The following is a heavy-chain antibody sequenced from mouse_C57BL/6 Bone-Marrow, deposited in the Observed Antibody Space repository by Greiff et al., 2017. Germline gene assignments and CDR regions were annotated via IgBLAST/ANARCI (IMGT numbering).Heavy chain of an antibody. CDR1: GFTFSSYG. CDR3: ARLPNWTNYAMDY. D-gene: IGHD4-1*01. CDR2: ISSGGSYT. V-gene: IGHV5-6*01. J-gene: IGHJ4*01. Sequence: EVKVVESGGDLVKPGGSLKLSCAASGFTFSSYGMSWVRQTPDKRLEWVATISSGGSYTYYPDSVKGRFTISRDNAKNTLYLQMSSLKSEDTAMYYCARLPNWTNYAMDYWGQGTSVTVSS.